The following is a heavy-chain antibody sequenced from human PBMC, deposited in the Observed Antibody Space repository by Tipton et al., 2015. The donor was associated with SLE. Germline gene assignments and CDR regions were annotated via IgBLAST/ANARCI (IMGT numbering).Heavy chain of an antibody. J-gene: IGHJ6*02. CDR3: ARDGGQRVISGTYDFYYYGLDV. CDR2: IDHGGNT. CDR1: GGSFSGHY. Sequence: TLSLTCAVYGGSFSGHYWNWIRQSPGKGLEWIGEIDHGGNTNYNSSLKSRVTISLDISNNQFSVHLSSVTAADTAVYYCARDGGQRVISGTYDFYYYGLDVWGQGTTVTVSS. D-gene: IGHD6-13*01. V-gene: IGHV4-34*01.